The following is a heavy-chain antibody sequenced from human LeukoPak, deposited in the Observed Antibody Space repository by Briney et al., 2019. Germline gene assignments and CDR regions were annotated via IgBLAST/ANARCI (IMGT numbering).Heavy chain of an antibody. CDR2: INPSGGST. D-gene: IGHD6-19*01. J-gene: IGHJ6*03. CDR3: ARDQVRSGWLLGGDHYYYYMDV. V-gene: IGHV1-46*01. Sequence: ASVKVSCKASGYTFTSYYMHWVRQAPGQGLEWMGIINPSGGSTSYAQKFQGRVTMTRDMSTNTVYMELSSLRSEDTAVYYCARDQVRSGWLLGGDHYYYYMDVWGKGTTVTVSS. CDR1: GYTFTSYY.